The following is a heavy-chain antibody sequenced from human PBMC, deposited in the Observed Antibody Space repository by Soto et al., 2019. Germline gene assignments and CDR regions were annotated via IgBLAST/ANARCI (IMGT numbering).Heavy chain of an antibody. V-gene: IGHV4-34*01. CDR2: INHSGSA. Sequence: SETRSRTCAVCGGCFNGYYWSWIRQPPGKGLEWIGEINHSGSANYNPTFKSRVSISVDTSKNQLSLQLSSVTAADTAVYYCANGPQGGHYDSVSFYSSLCWGQGTLLTVYS. CDR3: ANGPQGGHYDSVSFYSSLC. J-gene: IGHJ4*02. CDR1: GGCFNGYY. D-gene: IGHD3-10*01.